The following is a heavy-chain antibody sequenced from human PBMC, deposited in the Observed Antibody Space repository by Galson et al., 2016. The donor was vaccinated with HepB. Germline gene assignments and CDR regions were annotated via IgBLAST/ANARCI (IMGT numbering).Heavy chain of an antibody. CDR2: MNPNSGTT. CDR1: GYTFTSLD. D-gene: IGHD2-21*02. J-gene: IGHJ5*02. V-gene: IGHV1-8*01. Sequence: SVKVSCKASGYTFTSLDINWVRQAIGQGLEWMGWMNPNSGTTNYAQKFQGRVTMTRNTATSTAYMELSSLRPEDTAVYYCEVTGFFNWFDPWGQGTLVTVSS. CDR3: EVTGFFNWFDP.